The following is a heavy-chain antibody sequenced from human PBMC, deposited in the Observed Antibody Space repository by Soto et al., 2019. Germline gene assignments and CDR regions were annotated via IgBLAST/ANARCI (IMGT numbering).Heavy chain of an antibody. CDR1: GFTFSSYS. CDR2: ISSSSSYI. D-gene: IGHD6-19*01. CDR3: ARDEAGYSSAWTIDY. J-gene: IGHJ4*02. V-gene: IGHV3-21*01. Sequence: EVQLVESGGGLVKPGGSLRLSCAASGFTFSSYSMNWVRQAPGKGLEWVSSISSSSSYIHYADSVKGRFTISRDNAKNSLYLQMNSLRVEDTAVYYCARDEAGYSSAWTIDYWGQGTLVTVSS.